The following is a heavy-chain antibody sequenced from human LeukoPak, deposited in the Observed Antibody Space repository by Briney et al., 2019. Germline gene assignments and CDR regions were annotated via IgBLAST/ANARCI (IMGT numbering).Heavy chain of an antibody. CDR2: INHSGST. V-gene: IGHV4-34*01. CDR3: AREPREAVAAPGAFDI. D-gene: IGHD6-19*01. CDR1: GVSFSGYY. Sequence: SETLSLTCAVYGVSFSGYYWSWIRQPPGKGLEWIGEINHSGSTNYNPSLKSRVTISVDTSKNQFSLKLSSVTAADTAVYYCAREPREAVAAPGAFDIWGQGTMVTVSS. J-gene: IGHJ3*02.